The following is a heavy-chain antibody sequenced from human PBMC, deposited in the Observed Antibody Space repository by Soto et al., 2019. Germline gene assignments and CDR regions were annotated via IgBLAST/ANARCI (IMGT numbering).Heavy chain of an antibody. D-gene: IGHD2-2*01. CDR3: ARKGPHSTSGEYFDS. V-gene: IGHV4-59*01. J-gene: IGHJ4*02. CDR1: GGSISSYY. CDR2: IYYSGST. Sequence: SETLSLTCTVSGGSISSYYWSWIRQPPGKGLEWIGYIYYSGSTNYNPSLKTRVTISVDTSRNHLSLKLSSVTAADTAVYYCARKGPHSTSGEYFDSWGQGTLVTVSS.